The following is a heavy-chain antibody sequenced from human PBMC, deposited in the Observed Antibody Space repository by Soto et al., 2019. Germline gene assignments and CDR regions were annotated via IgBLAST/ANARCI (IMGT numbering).Heavy chain of an antibody. CDR3: ARADYDILTGYYTPKPTNDAFDI. Sequence: PGGSLRLSCAASGFTFSDYYMSWIRQAPGKGLEWVSYISSSSIYTNYADSVKGRFTISRDNAKNSLYLQMNSLRAEDTAVYYCARADYDILTGYYTPKPTNDAFDIWGEGPLVTVSS. CDR2: ISSSSIYT. V-gene: IGHV3-11*06. D-gene: IGHD3-9*01. CDR1: GFTFSDYY. J-gene: IGHJ3*02.